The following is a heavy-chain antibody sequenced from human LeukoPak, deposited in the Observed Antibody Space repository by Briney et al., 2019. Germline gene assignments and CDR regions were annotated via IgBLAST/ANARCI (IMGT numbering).Heavy chain of an antibody. D-gene: IGHD6-19*01. CDR1: GFTVDDHG. CDR2: INWNGGST. J-gene: IGHJ4*02. Sequence: GGSLRLSCAASGFTVDDHGMSWVRQVPGKGLEWVSGINWNGGSTGYADSVKGRFTISGDNAKNSLYLQMNSLRAEDTALYYCAAGDRNGWYFDYWGQGTLVTVSS. V-gene: IGHV3-20*04. CDR3: AAGDRNGWYFDY.